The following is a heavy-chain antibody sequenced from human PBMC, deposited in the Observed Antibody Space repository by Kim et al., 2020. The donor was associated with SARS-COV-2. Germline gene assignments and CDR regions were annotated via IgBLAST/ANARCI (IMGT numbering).Heavy chain of an antibody. V-gene: IGHV1-2*06. CDR2: INPRNGGT. CDR3: ARAGDPRSPGLD. CDR1: GYTFTAYF. J-gene: IGHJ1*01. Sequence: ASVKVSCKASGYTFTAYFIHWLRQAPGQGPEWMGRINPRNGGTDSAQRFQGRVTMTRDASLNIAYLELHSLRSDDTALYFCARAGDPRSPGLDWGQGSLVTVS.